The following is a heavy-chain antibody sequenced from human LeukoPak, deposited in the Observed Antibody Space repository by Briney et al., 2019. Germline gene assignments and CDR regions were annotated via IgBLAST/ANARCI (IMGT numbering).Heavy chain of an antibody. CDR1: GYTFTSYG. J-gene: IGHJ3*02. D-gene: IGHD1-26*01. Sequence: ASVKVSCKASGYTFTSYGISWVRQAPGQGLEWMGWISAYNGNTNYAQKLQGRVTMTTDTSTSTAYMELRRLRSDDTAVYYCARDGVGATLSDAFDIWGQGTMVTVSS. CDR3: ARDGVGATLSDAFDI. V-gene: IGHV1-18*01. CDR2: ISAYNGNT.